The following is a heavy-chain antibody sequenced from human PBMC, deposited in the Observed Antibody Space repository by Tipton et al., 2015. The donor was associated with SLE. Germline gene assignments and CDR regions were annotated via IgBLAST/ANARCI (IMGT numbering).Heavy chain of an antibody. Sequence: TLSLTCTVSGGSITNYYWSWIRQPPGKGLEWIGYIYYTGSTNYNPSLKSRVTISVDTSKNRFSLKLNSVTAPDTAVYYCARHDTGDNYYDGLDVWGQGTTVIVSS. CDR2: IYYTGST. CDR3: ARHDTGDNYYDGLDV. V-gene: IGHV4-59*07. CDR1: GGSITNYY. J-gene: IGHJ6*02. D-gene: IGHD7-27*01.